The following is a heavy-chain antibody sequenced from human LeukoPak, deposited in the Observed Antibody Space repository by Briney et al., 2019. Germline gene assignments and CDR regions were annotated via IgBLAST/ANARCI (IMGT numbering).Heavy chain of an antibody. CDR2: IWYDGSNK. Sequence: GGSLRLSCAASGFTFSSYGMHWVRQAPGKGLEWVAVIWYDGSNKYYADSVKGRFTISRDNSKNTLYPQMNSLRAEDTAVYYCARDRDPLLFDYWGQGTLVTVSS. V-gene: IGHV3-33*01. CDR1: GFTFSSYG. D-gene: IGHD2-21*02. CDR3: ARDRDPLLFDY. J-gene: IGHJ4*02.